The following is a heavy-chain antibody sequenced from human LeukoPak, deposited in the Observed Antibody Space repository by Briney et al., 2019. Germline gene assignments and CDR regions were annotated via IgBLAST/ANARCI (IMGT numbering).Heavy chain of an antibody. Sequence: SETLSLTCAVYGGSFTKHQWSWIRQPPGKGLEWIGAINDGGSTYYNPSLKSRVTISVDTSKNQFSLKLSSVTAADTAVYYCARDEVNCSGGSCSVAFDYWGQGTLVTVSS. CDR1: GGSFTKHQ. J-gene: IGHJ4*02. CDR2: INDGGST. CDR3: ARDEVNCSGGSCSVAFDY. D-gene: IGHD2-15*01. V-gene: IGHV4-34*01.